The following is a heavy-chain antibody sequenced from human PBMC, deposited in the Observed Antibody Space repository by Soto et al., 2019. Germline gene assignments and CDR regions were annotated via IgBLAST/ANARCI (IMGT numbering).Heavy chain of an antibody. V-gene: IGHV4-30-4*01. CDR3: ARAIVFTIGGIDV. CDR2: IYYSGST. CDR1: GGSINSADYY. J-gene: IGHJ6*02. Sequence: SETLSLTCTVSGGSINSADYYWSWVRQPPGKGLESIGYIYYSGSTYFNPSLKSRVTTSKDTSKNQFSLRLSSVTAADSSVYYCARAIVFTIGGIDVWGQGTTVTVSS. D-gene: IGHD5-12*01.